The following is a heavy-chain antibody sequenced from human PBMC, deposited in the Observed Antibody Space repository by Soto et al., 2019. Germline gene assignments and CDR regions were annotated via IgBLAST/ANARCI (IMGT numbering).Heavy chain of an antibody. J-gene: IGHJ4*02. V-gene: IGHV3-7*01. Sequence: EVQLVESGGGWVQPGGSLTLSCAASGFSFSNAWMSWVRQAPGKGPEWVAKIKKDGSEKSYVDSVKGRFTISRDNAKNFVYLKMNRLRADDTAMYYCATNAYWGQGSLVTVSS. CDR2: IKKDGSEK. CDR1: GFSFSNAW. CDR3: ATNAY.